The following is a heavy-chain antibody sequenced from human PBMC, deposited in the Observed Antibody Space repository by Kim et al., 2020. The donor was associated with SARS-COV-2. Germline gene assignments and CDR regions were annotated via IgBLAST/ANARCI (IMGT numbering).Heavy chain of an antibody. J-gene: IGHJ5*02. Sequence: SETLSLTCAVYGGSFSGYYWSWIRQPPGKGPEWIGEINHSGSTNYNPSLKSRVTISVDTSKNQFSLKLSSVTAADTAVYYCARGQKSGGSCHWFDPWGQGTLVTVSS. V-gene: IGHV4-34*01. D-gene: IGHD2-15*01. CDR1: GGSFSGYY. CDR3: ARGQKSGGSCHWFDP. CDR2: INHSGST.